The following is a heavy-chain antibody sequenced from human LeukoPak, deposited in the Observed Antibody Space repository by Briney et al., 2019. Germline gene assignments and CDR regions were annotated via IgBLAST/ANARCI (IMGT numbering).Heavy chain of an antibody. CDR1: GFIVSSNY. CDR3: ASRRSRDVYNYYYYGMDV. CDR2: IYSGGST. D-gene: IGHD5-24*01. V-gene: IGHV3-53*01. Sequence: GGSLRLSCAASGFIVSSNYMSWVRQAPGKGLEWVSVIYSGGSTYYADSVKGRFTISRDNSKNTLYLQMNSLRAEDTAVYYCASRRSRDVYNYYYYGMDVWGQGTTVTVSS. J-gene: IGHJ6*02.